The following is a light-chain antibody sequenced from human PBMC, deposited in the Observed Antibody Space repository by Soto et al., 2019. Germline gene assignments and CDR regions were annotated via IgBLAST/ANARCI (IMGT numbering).Light chain of an antibody. Sequence: DIQMTQSPSSLSASVGDRVTITCRASQGLSNFLAWYQQKTGKVPKLLISAASTLQSGVPSRFSGSGSGTDFTLTITSLQPEDVATYYCQKYSSVITFGQGTRLEIK. J-gene: IGKJ5*01. CDR3: QKYSSVIT. V-gene: IGKV1-27*01. CDR1: QGLSNF. CDR2: AAS.